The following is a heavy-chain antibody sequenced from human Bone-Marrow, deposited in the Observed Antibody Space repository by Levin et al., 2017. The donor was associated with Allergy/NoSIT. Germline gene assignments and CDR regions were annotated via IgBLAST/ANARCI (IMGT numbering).Heavy chain of an antibody. D-gene: IGHD2-2*01. CDR2: IYYSGST. CDR1: GGSISGGSGDYS. Sequence: TSETLSLTCSVSGGSISGGSGDYSWSWIRRPPGQGLEWIGYIYYSGSTYYTPSLKGRLIISRDTSKNQFSLKLSSVTAADTALYYCARLYCTTTSCYLDSWGQGTLVTVSS. CDR3: ARLYCTTTSCYLDS. J-gene: IGHJ4*02. V-gene: IGHV4-30-4*01.